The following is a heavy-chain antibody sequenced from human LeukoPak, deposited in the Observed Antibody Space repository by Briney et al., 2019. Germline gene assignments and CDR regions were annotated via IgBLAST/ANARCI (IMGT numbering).Heavy chain of an antibody. CDR1: GASISNSAYY. J-gene: IGHJ5*02. CDR3: ARLFFVIDT. D-gene: IGHD3-3*01. V-gene: IGHV4-39*01. Sequence: SETLSLSCTVSGASISNSAYYWLWIRQPPGEGLECIGTVHYSGSTFYNPSLKSRVNISVDTSKNQFSLQLSSVTAAETAVYYCARLFFVIDTWGQGTLVTVSS. CDR2: VHYSGST.